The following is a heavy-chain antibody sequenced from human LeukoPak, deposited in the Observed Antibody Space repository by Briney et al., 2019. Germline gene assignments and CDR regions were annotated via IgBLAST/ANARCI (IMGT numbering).Heavy chain of an antibody. V-gene: IGHV3-23*01. Sequence: PGGSLRLSCAASGFTFSSHAMNWVRQAPGEGLEWVAAISTTDGATYYADSVKGRFTISRDDSKNTLYVQMKSLRLEDTAVYYCARELRRSSWYYAFDIWGQGTMVTVSS. CDR2: ISTTDGAT. CDR1: GFTFSSHA. J-gene: IGHJ3*02. D-gene: IGHD6-13*01. CDR3: ARELRRSSWYYAFDI.